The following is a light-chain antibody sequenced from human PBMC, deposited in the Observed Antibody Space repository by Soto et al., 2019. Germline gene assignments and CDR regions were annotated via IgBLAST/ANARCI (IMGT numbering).Light chain of an antibody. Sequence: QFALTQPPSASGSPGQSVTISCTGTSSDVGGYNYVSWYLQHPGTAPKLLIYEVTKRPSGVPDRFSGSKSGNTASLTVSGLQAEDEADYYCSSYAGSPYYVFGTGTKVTVL. CDR2: EVT. CDR1: SSDVGGYNY. CDR3: SSYAGSPYYV. J-gene: IGLJ1*01. V-gene: IGLV2-8*01.